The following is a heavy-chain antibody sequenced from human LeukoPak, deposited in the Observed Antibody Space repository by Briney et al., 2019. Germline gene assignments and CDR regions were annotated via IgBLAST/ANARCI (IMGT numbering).Heavy chain of an antibody. Sequence: SETLSLTCTVSGGSFSSGSYYWSWIRQPPGKGLEWIGYIYYSGSTNYNPSLKSRVTISVDTSKNQFSLKLSSVTAADTAVYYCAREEYSSGYHYWFDPWGQGTLVTVSS. J-gene: IGHJ5*02. CDR3: AREEYSSGYHYWFDP. CDR1: GGSFSSGSYY. CDR2: IYYSGST. V-gene: IGHV4-61*01. D-gene: IGHD3-22*01.